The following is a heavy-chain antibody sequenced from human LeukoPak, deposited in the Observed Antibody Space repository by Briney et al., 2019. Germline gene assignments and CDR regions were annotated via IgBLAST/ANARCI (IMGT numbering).Heavy chain of an antibody. CDR2: IYSGGST. CDR3: ARGDGIAVAPPFQH. D-gene: IGHD6-19*01. Sequence: GGSLRLSCVASGFIFTNYWMSWVRQAPGKGLEWVSVIYSGGSTYYADSVKGRFTISRDNSKNTLYLQMNSLRAEDTAVYYCARGDGIAVAPPFQHWGQGTLVTVSS. V-gene: IGHV3-53*01. J-gene: IGHJ1*01. CDR1: GFIFTNYW.